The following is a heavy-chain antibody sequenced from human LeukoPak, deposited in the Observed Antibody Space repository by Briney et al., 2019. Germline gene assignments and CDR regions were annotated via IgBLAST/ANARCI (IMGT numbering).Heavy chain of an antibody. V-gene: IGHV3-53*01. CDR2: IYSGGST. D-gene: IGHD2-2*01. CDR1: GFTVSSNY. Sequence: GGSLRLSCAASGFTVSSNYMSWVRQAPGKGLEWVSVIYSGGSTYYADSVKGRFTISRDNSKNTLYLQMNSLRAEDTAVYYRAKDLFPRSTSFDWFDPWGQGTLVTVSP. J-gene: IGHJ5*02. CDR3: AKDLFPRSTSFDWFDP.